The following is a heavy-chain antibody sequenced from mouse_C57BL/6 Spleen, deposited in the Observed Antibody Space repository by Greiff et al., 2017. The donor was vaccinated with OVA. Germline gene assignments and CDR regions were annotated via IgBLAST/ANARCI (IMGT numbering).Heavy chain of an antibody. CDR3: ASSGPHYCGSSRCDY. V-gene: IGHV1-85*01. Sequence: QVQLQQSGPELVRPGASVKLSCKASGYTFTSYDINWVKQRPGQGLEWIGWIYPRDGSTKYNEKFKGKATLTVDPSSSTAYMELHSLTSEDSAVYFCASSGPHYCGSSRCDYWGKGTTLTVSS. J-gene: IGHJ2*01. D-gene: IGHD1-1*01. CDR2: IYPRDGST. CDR1: GYTFTSYD.